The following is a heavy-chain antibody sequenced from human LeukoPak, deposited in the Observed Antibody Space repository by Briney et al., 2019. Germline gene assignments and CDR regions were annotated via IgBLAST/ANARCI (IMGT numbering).Heavy chain of an antibody. CDR2: VSASGST. CDR1: GDSINNSY. D-gene: IGHD4-17*01. J-gene: IGHJ5*02. CDR3: AKDLSRQRRGLNYGPWFDP. V-gene: IGHV4-4*07. Sequence: SETLSLTCTVSGDSINNSYWTWIRQPVGNAMQWIGRVSASGSTSYNPSLKSRVIMSVDASKNQLSLNLTSVTDADTAVYFCAKDLSRQRRGLNYGPWFDPWGRGTLVTVSS.